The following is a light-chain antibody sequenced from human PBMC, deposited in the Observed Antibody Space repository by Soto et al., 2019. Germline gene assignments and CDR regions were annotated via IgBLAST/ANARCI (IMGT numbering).Light chain of an antibody. CDR1: SSNIGGRT. CDR3: ASWDDSLTAHV. CDR2: NNN. Sequence: QSLLTQPPSASGTPGQRVTISCSGSSSNIGGRTVNWYQQVPGTAPKLLIYNNNQRPSGVPDRFSGSKSGTSASLAITGLQSEDEADYYCASWDDSLTAHVFGAGTKVTV. J-gene: IGLJ1*01. V-gene: IGLV1-44*01.